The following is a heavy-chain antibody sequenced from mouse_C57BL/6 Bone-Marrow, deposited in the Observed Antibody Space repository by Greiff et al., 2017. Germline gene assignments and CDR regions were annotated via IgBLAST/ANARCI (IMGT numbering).Heavy chain of an antibody. Sequence: QVQLKQPGAELVKPGASVKVSCKASGYTFTSYWMHWVKQRPGQGLEWIGRIHPSDSDTNYNQKFKGKATFTVDKSSSTAYMQLSSLTSEDSAVYYCAIRGTTVVAEGFDYWGQGTTLTVSS. CDR3: AIRGTTVVAEGFDY. CDR2: IHPSDSDT. J-gene: IGHJ2*01. CDR1: GYTFTSYW. D-gene: IGHD1-1*01. V-gene: IGHV1-74*01.